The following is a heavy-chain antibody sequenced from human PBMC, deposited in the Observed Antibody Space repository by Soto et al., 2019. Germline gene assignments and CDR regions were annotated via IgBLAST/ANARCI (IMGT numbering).Heavy chain of an antibody. CDR2: ITGNAANT. Sequence: PGGSLRLSCSASRFTFGGYAMSWVRQAPGKGLEWVSGITGNAANTVYADSVKGRFTISRDNSKNALYLQLNILRAEDTAVYFCAKAVRDGGGACYSSYLDSWGQGALVTVSP. J-gene: IGHJ4*02. CDR3: AKAVRDGGGACYSSYLDS. D-gene: IGHD2-21*02. V-gene: IGHV3-23*01. CDR1: RFTFGGYA.